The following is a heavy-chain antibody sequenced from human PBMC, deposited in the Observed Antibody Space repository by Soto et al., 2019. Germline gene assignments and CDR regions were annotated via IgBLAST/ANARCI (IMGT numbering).Heavy chain of an antibody. J-gene: IGHJ5*01. CDR3: TKSGGGYVNSGYYGGDYDS. CDR2: ISYMRTT. CDR1: GGSMNNYY. V-gene: IGHV4-59*01. Sequence: QVQLQESGPGLVKPSETLSLTCTVSGGSMNNYYWSWIRQAPGKGLQYIGYISYMRTTNYNPSLKSRVTLSVDTSINQFSLKLTSVTAADTALYCCTKSGGGYVNSGYYGGDYDSWGRGTLVTVSS. D-gene: IGHD3-22*01.